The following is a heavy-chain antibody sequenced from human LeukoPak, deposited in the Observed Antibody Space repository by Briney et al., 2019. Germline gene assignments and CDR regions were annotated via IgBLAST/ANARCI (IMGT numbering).Heavy chain of an antibody. Sequence: GGSLRLSCAASGFTFSSYGMHWVRQAPGKGLEGVAVIWYDGSNKYYADSVKGRFNISRDNSKNTLYLQMNSLRAEDTAVYYCARDLDDILTGLGSFDYWGQGTLVTVSS. V-gene: IGHV3-33*01. CDR2: IWYDGSNK. D-gene: IGHD3-9*01. J-gene: IGHJ4*02. CDR3: ARDLDDILTGLGSFDY. CDR1: GFTFSSYG.